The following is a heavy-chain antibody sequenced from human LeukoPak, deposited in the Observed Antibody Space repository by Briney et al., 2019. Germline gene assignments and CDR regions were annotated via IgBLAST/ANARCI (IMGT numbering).Heavy chain of an antibody. CDR2: VNLQGST. CDR3: AREGGPYRPLDY. CDR1: GGSITNTNY. V-gene: IGHV4-4*02. Sequence: SGTLSLTCGVSGGSITNTNYWTWVRPPPGKGLEWIGEVNLQGSTNYNPSLMGRVAVSVDTSENHISLQLTSVTATDTAVYYCAREGGPYRPLDYSGQGTLVTVSS. J-gene: IGHJ4*02.